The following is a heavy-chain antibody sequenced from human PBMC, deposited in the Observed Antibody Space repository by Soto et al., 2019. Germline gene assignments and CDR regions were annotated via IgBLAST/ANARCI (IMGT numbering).Heavy chain of an antibody. CDR1: GFTFSYHA. J-gene: IGHJ4*02. V-gene: IGHV3-30-3*01. CDR2: ISYDGDNE. D-gene: IGHD6-19*01. Sequence: QVRLVESGGGMVQPARSLRLSCAASGFTFSYHAMHWVRQAPGKGLEWVAVISYDGDNEYYADSVKGRFTISRDNSKNTLYLQTNRLRPEDTAVYYCARGGAVATSDYFLDYWGQGTLVTVSS. CDR3: ARGGAVATSDYFLDY.